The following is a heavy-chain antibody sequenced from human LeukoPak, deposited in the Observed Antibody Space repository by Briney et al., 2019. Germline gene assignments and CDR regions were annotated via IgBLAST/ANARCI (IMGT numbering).Heavy chain of an antibody. CDR2: IYSDNT. CDR3: ARGDYFASGSYSDS. D-gene: IGHD3-10*01. CDR1: GFTVSSNS. V-gene: IGHV3-53*01. Sequence: QSGRSLRLSCTVSGFTVSSNSMSWVRQAPGKGLEWVSFIYSDNTHYSDSVKGRFTISRDNVQNSLYLQMNSLRAEDTAVYYCARGDYFASGSYSDSWGQGILVTVSS. J-gene: IGHJ4*02.